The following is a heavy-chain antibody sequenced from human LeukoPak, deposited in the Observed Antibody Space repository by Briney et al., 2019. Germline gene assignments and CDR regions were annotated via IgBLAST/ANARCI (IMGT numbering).Heavy chain of an antibody. V-gene: IGHV4-39*07. D-gene: IGHD6-19*01. CDR2: IYYSGRS. CDR3: ARDCQGCSGWYSKGSDAFDI. Sequence: SETLSLTCTVSGFSISSSSYYWGRIRQPPGKGREWVGSIYYSGRSYYNPSHKSRVNISVDTSKNQFSLKLSSVTAADTAVYYCARDCQGCSGWYSKGSDAFDIWGQGTMVTVSS. J-gene: IGHJ3*02. CDR1: GFSISSSSYY.